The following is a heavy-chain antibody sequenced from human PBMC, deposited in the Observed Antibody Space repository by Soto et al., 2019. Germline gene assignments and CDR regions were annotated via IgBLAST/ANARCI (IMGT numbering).Heavy chain of an antibody. CDR3: ARVFPGYYDSSGPDY. Sequence: GGSLRLSCAASGFTFSSYAMHWVRQSPGKGLEWVSFISYDGSNKYYADSVKGRFTISRDNSKHTLYLQMNSLRAEDTDVYYCARVFPGYYDSSGPDYWGQGTLVTVSS. CDR1: GFTFSSYA. CDR2: ISYDGSNK. J-gene: IGHJ4*02. D-gene: IGHD3-22*01. V-gene: IGHV3-30-3*01.